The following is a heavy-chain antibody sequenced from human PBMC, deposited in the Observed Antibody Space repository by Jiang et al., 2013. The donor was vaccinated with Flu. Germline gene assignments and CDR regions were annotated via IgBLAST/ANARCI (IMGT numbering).Heavy chain of an antibody. CDR3: ARGTYYYDSSGYYEDAFDI. V-gene: IGHV4-39*01. D-gene: IGHD3-22*01. CDR2: IYYSGST. J-gene: IGHJ3*02. CDR1: GSISSSSYY. Sequence: GSISSSSYYWGWIRQPPGKGLEWIGSIYYSGSTYYNPSLKSRVTISVDTSKNQFSLKLSSVTAADTAVYYCARGTYYYDSSGYYEDAFDIWGQGTMVTVSS.